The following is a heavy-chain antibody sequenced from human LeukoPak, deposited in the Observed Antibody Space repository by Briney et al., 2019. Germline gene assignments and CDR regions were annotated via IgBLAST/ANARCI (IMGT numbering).Heavy chain of an antibody. D-gene: IGHD5-12*01. CDR2: IRYDGSNK. CDR3: ARATLRKEDYMDV. V-gene: IGHV3-30*02. J-gene: IGHJ6*03. Sequence: PGGSLRLSCAASGFTFSSYGMHWVRQAPGKGLEWVAFIRYDGSNKYYADSVKGRFTISRDNSKNTLYLQMNSLRAEDTAVYYCARATLRKEDYMDVWGKGTTVTVSS. CDR1: GFTFSSYG.